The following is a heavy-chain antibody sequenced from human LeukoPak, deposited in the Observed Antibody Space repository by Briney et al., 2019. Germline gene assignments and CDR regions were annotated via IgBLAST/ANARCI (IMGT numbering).Heavy chain of an antibody. CDR1: GFTFDDYA. J-gene: IGHJ6*02. D-gene: IGHD4-17*01. CDR3: AKDPNTVRGYYYGMDV. CDR2: ISGDGGST. V-gene: IGHV3-43*02. Sequence: TGASLRLSCAASGFTFDDYAMHWVRQAPGKGLEWVSLISGDGGSTYYADSVKGRFTISRDNSKNSLYLQMNSLRTEDTALYYCAKDPNTVRGYYYGMDVWGQGTTVTVSS.